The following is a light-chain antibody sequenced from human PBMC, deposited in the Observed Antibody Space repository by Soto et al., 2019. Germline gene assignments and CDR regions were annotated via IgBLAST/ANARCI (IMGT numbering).Light chain of an antibody. CDR3: QQYGSSPIT. Sequence: EIALTQSPGTLSLSPGARATLSCRARQTVSSSYLAWCQQKPRQAPRLLIYVASSRATGIPDRFSGSGSGTDFTVTISRLEPEDFAVYYCQQYGSSPITFGQGTRLEIK. CDR2: VAS. CDR1: QTVSSSY. J-gene: IGKJ5*01. V-gene: IGKV3-20*01.